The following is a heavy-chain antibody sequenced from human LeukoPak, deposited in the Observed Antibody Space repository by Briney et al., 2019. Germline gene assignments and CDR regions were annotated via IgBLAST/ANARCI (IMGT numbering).Heavy chain of an antibody. CDR2: ISGSGGST. D-gene: IGHD3-22*01. CDR1: GFTFSSYA. J-gene: IGHJ1*01. V-gene: IGHV3-23*01. Sequence: PGGSLRLSCAASGFTFSSYAMSWVRQAPGKGLEWVSAISGSGGSTYYADSVKGGFTISRDNSKNTLYLQMNSLRAEDTAVYYCARAGYYDSSGYCAEYFQHWGQGTLVTVSS. CDR3: ARAGYYDSSGYCAEYFQH.